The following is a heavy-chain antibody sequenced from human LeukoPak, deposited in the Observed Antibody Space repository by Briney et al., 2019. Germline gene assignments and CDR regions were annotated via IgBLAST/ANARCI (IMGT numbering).Heavy chain of an antibody. Sequence: GGSLRLSCAASGFTFSSYAMSWVRQAPGKGLEWVSAISGSGGSTYYADSVKGRFTISRDNSKNTLYLQMNSLRAEDTAVYYCAKDEGYIAARPLDAFDIWGQGTMVTVSS. CDR1: GFTFSSYA. D-gene: IGHD6-6*01. J-gene: IGHJ3*02. CDR3: AKDEGYIAARPLDAFDI. V-gene: IGHV3-23*01. CDR2: ISGSGGST.